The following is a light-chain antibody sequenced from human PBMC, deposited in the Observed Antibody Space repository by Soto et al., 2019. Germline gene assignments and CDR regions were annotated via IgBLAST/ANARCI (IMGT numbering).Light chain of an antibody. Sequence: QSALTQPASVSGSPGQSITISCTGISSDLESFNLVSWYQQHPGEAPNLILYEGNKRPSGVSNRFSGSKSANTASLTISGLQADDEADYYCSSFTSSSTQVFGGGTKLTVL. CDR3: SSFTSSSTQV. CDR2: EGN. V-gene: IGLV2-14*02. CDR1: SSDLESFNL. J-gene: IGLJ3*02.